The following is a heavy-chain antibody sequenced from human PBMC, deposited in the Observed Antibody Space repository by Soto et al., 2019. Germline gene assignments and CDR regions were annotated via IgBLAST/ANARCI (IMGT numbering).Heavy chain of an antibody. V-gene: IGHV3-23*01. CDR1: GFTFSHYT. J-gene: IGHJ4*02. CDR3: AKDKEPDGAWEFDY. CDR2: INGGNGPT. D-gene: IGHD4-17*01. Sequence: EVQLLESGGDLVQPGGSLRLSCAASGFTFSHYTMSWVRQLPGKGLEWVSGINGGNGPTYYADSVKGRFTISRDNSQNTLYLQMNRLRVGDTAIYYCAKDKEPDGAWEFDYWCQGTLVTVSS.